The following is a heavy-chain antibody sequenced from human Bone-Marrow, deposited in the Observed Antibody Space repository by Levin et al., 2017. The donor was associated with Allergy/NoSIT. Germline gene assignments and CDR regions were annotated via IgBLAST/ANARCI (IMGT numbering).Heavy chain of an antibody. CDR1: GFTFSSYW. Sequence: GGSLRLSCAASGFTFSSYWMSWVRQAPGKGLEWVANIKQDGSEKYYVDSVKGRFTISRDNAKNSLYLQMNSLRAEDTAVYYCARDDPSGECHFDYWGQGTLVTVSS. CDR2: IKQDGSEK. J-gene: IGHJ4*02. D-gene: IGHD7-27*01. V-gene: IGHV3-7*01. CDR3: ARDDPSGECHFDY.